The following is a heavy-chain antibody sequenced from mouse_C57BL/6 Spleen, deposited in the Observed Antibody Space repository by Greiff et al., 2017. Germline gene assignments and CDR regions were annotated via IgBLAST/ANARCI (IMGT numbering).Heavy chain of an antibody. CDR2: IDPSDSEP. Sequence: QVQLQQPGAELVRPGSSVKLSCKASGYTFTSYWMHWVKQRPIQGLEWIGNIDPSDSEPHYNQKFKDKATLTVDKSSSTAYMQLSSLTSEDSAVYYCARERVITTVVAFDCWGQGTTLTVSS. D-gene: IGHD1-1*01. CDR1: GYTFTSYW. V-gene: IGHV1-52*01. J-gene: IGHJ2*01. CDR3: ARERVITTVVAFDC.